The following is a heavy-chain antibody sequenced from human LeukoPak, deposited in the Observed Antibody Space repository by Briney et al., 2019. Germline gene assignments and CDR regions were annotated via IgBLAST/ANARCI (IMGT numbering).Heavy chain of an antibody. CDR2: IYYSGST. CDR3: ARDPLVSGVTVRSLPFDY. D-gene: IGHD2-21*02. V-gene: IGHV4-39*07. J-gene: IGHJ4*02. Sequence: PSETLSLTCTVSGGSISSSSYYWGWIRQPPGKGLEWIGSIYYSGSTYYNPSLKSRVTISVDTSKNQFSLKLSSVTAADTAVYYCARDPLVSGVTVRSLPFDYWGQGTLVTVSS. CDR1: GGSISSSSYY.